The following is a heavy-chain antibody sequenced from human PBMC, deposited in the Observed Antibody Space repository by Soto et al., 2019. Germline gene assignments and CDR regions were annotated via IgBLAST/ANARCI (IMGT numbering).Heavy chain of an antibody. Sequence: SETLSLTCFVSGYSITAGGYYWSWIRHHPGKGLEWIGSLYSSGSIIYNPSLRSRVSISGDTSSNQFSMSLTSVTAADTARYYCARMYSSGSGWFHPWGQGTLVTVSS. CDR3: ARMYSSGSGWFHP. J-gene: IGHJ5*02. CDR1: GYSITAGGYY. V-gene: IGHV4-31*03. D-gene: IGHD6-19*01. CDR2: LYSSGSI.